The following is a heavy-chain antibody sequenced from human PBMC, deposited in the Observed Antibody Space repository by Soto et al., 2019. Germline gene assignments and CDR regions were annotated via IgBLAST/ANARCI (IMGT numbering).Heavy chain of an antibody. J-gene: IGHJ4*02. V-gene: IGHV1-46*03. CDR1: GYPFTSYS. CDR2: INPSGGST. CDR3: ARWVGAVTGYFDY. D-gene: IGHD6-19*01. Sequence: ASVKVSCKASGYPFTSYSMHWVRQAPGQGLEWMGIINPSGGSTSYAQEFQGRVTMTRDTSTSTVYMELSSLRSEDTAVYYCARWVGAVTGYFDYWGQGTLVTVSS.